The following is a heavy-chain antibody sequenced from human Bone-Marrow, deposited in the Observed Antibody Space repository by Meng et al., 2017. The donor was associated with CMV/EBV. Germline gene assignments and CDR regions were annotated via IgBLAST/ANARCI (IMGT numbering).Heavy chain of an antibody. CDR3: ARVQGQQLVIYYYYGMDV. J-gene: IGHJ6*02. V-gene: IGHV3-21*01. CDR1: GFTFSSYS. Sequence: GESLKISCAASGFTFSSYSMNWVRQAPGKGLEWVSSISSSSSYIYYADSVKGRFTISRDNAKNSLYLQMNSLRAEDTAVYYCARVQGQQLVIYYYYGMDVWGQGTTVTVSS. CDR2: ISSSSSYI. D-gene: IGHD6-13*01.